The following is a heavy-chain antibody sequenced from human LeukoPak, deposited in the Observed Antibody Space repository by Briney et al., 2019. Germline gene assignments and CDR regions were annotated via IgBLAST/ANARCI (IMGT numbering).Heavy chain of an antibody. CDR2: INHSGST. Sequence: SETLSLTCTVSGGSISSSSYYWSWIRQPPGKGLEWIGEINHSGSTNYNPSLKSRVTISVDTSKNQFSLKLSSVTAADTAVYYCARGLKYSSSWYGPLFDLWGRGTLVTVSS. CDR3: ARGLKYSSSWYGPLFDL. V-gene: IGHV4-39*07. J-gene: IGHJ2*01. CDR1: GGSISSSSYY. D-gene: IGHD6-13*01.